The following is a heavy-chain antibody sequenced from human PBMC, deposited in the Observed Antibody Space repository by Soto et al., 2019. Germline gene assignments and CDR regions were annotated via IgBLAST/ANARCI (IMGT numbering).Heavy chain of an antibody. V-gene: IGHV3-23*01. D-gene: IGHD5-12*01. Sequence: EVQLLESGGGLVQPGGSLRLSCAASGSPFTSNAMSWVPQAQGKGLEWVSALSAGGGTTYYADSVKGRFTISRDSSKNTLYLQMNSLRAEDTAVYYCAKASRDYDWIFDYWGQGILVTVSS. J-gene: IGHJ4*02. CDR3: AKASRDYDWIFDY. CDR1: GSPFTSNA. CDR2: LSAGGGTT.